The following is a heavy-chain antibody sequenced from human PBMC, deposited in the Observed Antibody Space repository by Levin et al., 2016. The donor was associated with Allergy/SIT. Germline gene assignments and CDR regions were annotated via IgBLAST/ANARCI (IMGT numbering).Heavy chain of an antibody. D-gene: IGHD5-18*01. Sequence: SETLSLTCSVSGASISSGDHFWSWIRQHPGKGLESIAYITYSGTTYYNPSLRSRITISLDTSKNQFSLELNSVTAADTAVYYCARGRGYGYGIDYWGQGILVIVSS. V-gene: IGHV4-31*03. CDR3: ARGRGYGYGIDY. CDR2: ITYSGTT. J-gene: IGHJ4*02. CDR1: GASISSGDHF.